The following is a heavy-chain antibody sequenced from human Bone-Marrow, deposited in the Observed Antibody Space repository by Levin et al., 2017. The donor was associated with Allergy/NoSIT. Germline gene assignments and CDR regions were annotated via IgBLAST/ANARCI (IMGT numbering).Heavy chain of an antibody. V-gene: IGHV3-53*01. J-gene: IGHJ4*02. D-gene: IGHD3-10*01. CDR1: GLPVSGHY. CDR2: IYRAGPT. Sequence: GESLKISCAASGLPVSGHYMTWVRQASGKGLEWVSIIYRAGPTYYADSVKGRFTISRDISKNILYLHMNSLRVEDTAVYFCARVATVPDGSPNYFDYWGQGTLVTVSS. CDR3: ARVATVPDGSPNYFDY.